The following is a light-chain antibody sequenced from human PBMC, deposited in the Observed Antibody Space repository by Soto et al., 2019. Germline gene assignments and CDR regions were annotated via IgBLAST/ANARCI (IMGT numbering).Light chain of an antibody. CDR3: KQYGSSPIT. V-gene: IGKV3-20*01. CDR2: GAS. J-gene: IGKJ5*01. CDR1: QSVSSSY. Sequence: EIVLTQSPGTLSLSPGERATLSCRASQSVSSSYLDWYQQKPGQAPRLLIYGASSRATGIPDRFSGSGSGTDLTLTISRLEPEDFAVYYCKQYGSSPITFGQGTRLEIK.